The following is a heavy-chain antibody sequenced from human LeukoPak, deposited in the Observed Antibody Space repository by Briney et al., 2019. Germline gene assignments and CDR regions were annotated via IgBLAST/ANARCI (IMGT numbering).Heavy chain of an antibody. CDR2: IDTDGSNT. V-gene: IGHV3-74*01. CDR3: VRLGGSSFFDY. D-gene: IGHD2-15*01. CDR1: GLTFSSYW. Sequence: PGGSLRLSCAASGLTFSSYWMHWVRQAPGKGLVWVSRIDTDGSNTDYADSVKGRFTISRDNAKNTLYPQMISLRAEDTAVYYCVRLGGSSFFDYWGQGTLVTVSS. J-gene: IGHJ4*02.